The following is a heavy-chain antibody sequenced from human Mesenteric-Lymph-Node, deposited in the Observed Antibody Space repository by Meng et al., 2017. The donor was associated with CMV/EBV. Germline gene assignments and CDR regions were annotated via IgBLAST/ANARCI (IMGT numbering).Heavy chain of an antibody. D-gene: IGHD2-2*01. V-gene: IGHV4-61*03. J-gene: IGHJ5*02. CDR3: AREKGWHQLPFDWSDP. Sequence: SETLSLTCTVSGGSVSGSSGTYYWSWIRQPPGKGLEWIGYIYYSGSTFYNPSLKSRVTISVDTSKNHFSLKLSSVTAADTAVYYCAREKGWHQLPFDWSDPWGQGTLVTVSS. CDR2: IYYSGST. CDR1: GGSVSGSSGTYY.